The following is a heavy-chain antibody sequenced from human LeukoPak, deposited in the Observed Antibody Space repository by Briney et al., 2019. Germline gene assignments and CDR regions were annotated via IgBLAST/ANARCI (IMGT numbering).Heavy chain of an antibody. V-gene: IGHV4-4*07. CDR3: ARLDILVPRAVEWFDP. CDR1: GDSISGKY. J-gene: IGHJ5*01. CDR2: IYYSGTT. Sequence: PSETLSLTCTVSGDSISGKYWSWIRRPAGKGLEWLGRIYYSGTTNYNPSLMSRATMSLDTSKNHISLRLRSVTAADTAVYYCARLDILVPRAVEWFDPWGQGTVVTVSS. D-gene: IGHD2-2*01.